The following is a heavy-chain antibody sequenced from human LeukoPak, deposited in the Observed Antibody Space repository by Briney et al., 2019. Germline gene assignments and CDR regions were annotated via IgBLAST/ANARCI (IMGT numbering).Heavy chain of an antibody. CDR1: GFTFSSYG. D-gene: IGHD6-19*01. CDR2: IWYDGSNK. CDR3: ARKYSSGWSDY. J-gene: IGHJ4*02. V-gene: IGHV3-33*01. Sequence: PGGSLRLSCAASGFTFSSYGMHWVRQAPGKGLEWVAVIWYDGSNKYYADSVKGRFTISRDNSKNTLYLQMNSLRAEDTAVYYCARKYSSGWSDYWGQGTLVTVSS.